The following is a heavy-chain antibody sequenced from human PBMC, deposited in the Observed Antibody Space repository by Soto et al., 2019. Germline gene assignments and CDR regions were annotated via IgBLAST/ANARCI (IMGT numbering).Heavy chain of an antibody. V-gene: IGHV3-48*02. CDR1: GFTFSTYA. Sequence: GGSLRLSCAASGFTFSTYAMNWVRQFPGRGLGWVSYISSSSSAIDYADSVKGRFTVSRDNAKNSLYLQMNSLRDEDTAVYYCASDRSLGSNWYYYLESWGQGTLVTVSS. D-gene: IGHD3-16*01. J-gene: IGHJ4*02. CDR2: ISSSSSAI. CDR3: ASDRSLGSNWYYYLES.